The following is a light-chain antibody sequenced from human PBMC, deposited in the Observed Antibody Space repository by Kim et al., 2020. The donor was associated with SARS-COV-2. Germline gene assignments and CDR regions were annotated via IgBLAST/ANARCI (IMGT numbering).Light chain of an antibody. CDR2: GKN. CDR3: DSRDSIGTHVF. V-gene: IGLV3-19*01. Sequence: SSELTQDPAVSVALGQTVRITCQGDTLRIYYASWYQQKPGQAPVLVMFGKNNRPSGIPDRFSGSSSGNTASLTITGAQAEDEADYFCDSRDSIGTHVFFGGGTQLTVL. J-gene: IGLJ2*01. CDR1: TLRIYY.